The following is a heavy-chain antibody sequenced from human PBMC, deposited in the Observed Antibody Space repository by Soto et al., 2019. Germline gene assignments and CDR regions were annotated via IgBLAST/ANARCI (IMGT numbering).Heavy chain of an antibody. J-gene: IGHJ4*02. CDR3: EGESGENWSYEAY. D-gene: IGHD1-7*01. CDR1: GDTITSFS. V-gene: IGHV4-4*07. CDR2: ISTTGNT. Sequence: PSETLSLTCTVSGDTITSFSWNWIRQSAGKGLEWIGRISTTGNTHYNPPLESRVTMSLDTSKNQFSLKLTSVTAADTAVYYCEGESGENWSYEAYWGQGTLVTVSS.